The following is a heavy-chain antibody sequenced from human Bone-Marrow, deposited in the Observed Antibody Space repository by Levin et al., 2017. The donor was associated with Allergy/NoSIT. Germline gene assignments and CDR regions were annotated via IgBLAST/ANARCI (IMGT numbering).Heavy chain of an antibody. Sequence: GASVKVSCKASGYTFTSYYMHWVRQAPEQGLEWMGIINPSGGSTSYAQKFQGRVTMTRDTSTSTVYMELSSLRSEDTAVYYCARGSDVDTAMVSSIVSEGWGQGTLVTVSS. D-gene: IGHD5-18*01. CDR1: GYTFTSYY. CDR3: ARGSDVDTAMVSSIVSEG. CDR2: INPSGGST. V-gene: IGHV1-46*01. J-gene: IGHJ4*02.